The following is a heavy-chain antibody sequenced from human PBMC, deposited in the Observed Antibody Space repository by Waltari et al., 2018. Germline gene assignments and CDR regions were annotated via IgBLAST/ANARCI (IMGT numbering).Heavy chain of an antibody. V-gene: IGHV3-48*01. Sequence: EVQLVESGGGLVQPGGSLRLSCAASGFTFSSYSMNWVRQAPGKGLEWVSYISSSSSTIYYADSVKGRFTISRDNAKNSLYLQMNSLGAEDTAVYYCARDLAYGDYVDAFDIWGQGTMVTVSS. J-gene: IGHJ3*02. CDR1: GFTFSSYS. D-gene: IGHD4-17*01. CDR3: ARDLAYGDYVDAFDI. CDR2: ISSSSSTI.